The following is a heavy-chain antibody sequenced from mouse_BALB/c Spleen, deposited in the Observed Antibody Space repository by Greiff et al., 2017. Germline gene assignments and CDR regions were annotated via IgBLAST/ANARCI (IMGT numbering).Heavy chain of an antibody. J-gene: IGHJ4*01. V-gene: IGHV8-8*01. CDR3: ARIPSWGAMDY. CDR2: IWWDDDK. CDR1: GFSLSPSGMG. Sequence: QVQLKESGPGILQPSQTLSLTCSFSGFSLSPSGMGVGWIRQPSGKGLEWLSHIWWDDDKRYNPALKSRLTISKDTSSNQVFLKIASVDTADNATYYCARIPSWGAMDYWGQGTSVTVSS. D-gene: IGHD4-1*01.